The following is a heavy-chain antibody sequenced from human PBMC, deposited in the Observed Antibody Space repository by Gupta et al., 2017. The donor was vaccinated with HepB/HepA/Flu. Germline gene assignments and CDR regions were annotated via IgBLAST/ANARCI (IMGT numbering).Heavy chain of an antibody. V-gene: IGHV3-43*02. CDR1: GFTFEDYA. CDR2: ISGDGSSA. CDR3: AKVRRASWEYYYNGMDV. J-gene: IGHJ6*02. D-gene: IGHD2/OR15-2a*01. Sequence: EVQLVESGGNVAQPGGSLRLSCAASGFTFEDYAMHWVRQAPGKGLGWVALISGDGSSAYYAASVQGRFTISRDNTKKSLYLQMTSLRAEDTALYYCAKVRRASWEYYYNGMDVWGQGTTVTVSS.